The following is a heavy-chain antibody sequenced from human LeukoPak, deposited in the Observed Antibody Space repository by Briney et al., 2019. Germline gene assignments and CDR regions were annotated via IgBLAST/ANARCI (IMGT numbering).Heavy chain of an antibody. Sequence: GGSLRLSCAASGFTLSSYEMNWVRQAPGKGLEWVSYISSSGSTIYYADSVKGRFTISRDNAKNSLYLQMNSLRAEDTAVYYCARRGIYYDSSGYSDYWGQGTLVTVSS. CDR1: GFTLSSYE. J-gene: IGHJ4*02. CDR3: ARRGIYYDSSGYSDY. V-gene: IGHV3-48*03. D-gene: IGHD3-22*01. CDR2: ISSSGSTI.